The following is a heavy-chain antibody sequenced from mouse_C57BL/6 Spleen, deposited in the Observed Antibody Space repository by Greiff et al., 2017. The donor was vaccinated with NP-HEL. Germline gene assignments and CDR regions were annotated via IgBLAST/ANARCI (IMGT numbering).Heavy chain of an antibody. CDR2: ISSGSSTI. Sequence: DVMLVESGGGLVKPGGSLKLSCAASGFTFSDYGMHWVRQAPEKGLEWVAYISSGSSTIYYADTVKGRFTISRDNAKNPLFLQMTSLRSEDTAMYYGARLIYGSSRDYYAMDYWGQRTSVTVAS. J-gene: IGHJ4*01. D-gene: IGHD1-1*01. CDR3: ARLIYGSSRDYYAMDY. V-gene: IGHV5-17*01. CDR1: GFTFSDYG.